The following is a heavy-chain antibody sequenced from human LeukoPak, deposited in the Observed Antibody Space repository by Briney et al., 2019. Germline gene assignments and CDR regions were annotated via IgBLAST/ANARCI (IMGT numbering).Heavy chain of an antibody. CDR1: GGTFSSYA. D-gene: IGHD3-22*01. CDR2: IIPIFGTA. J-gene: IGHJ4*02. V-gene: IGHV1-69*05. CDR3: ASGHADYYDSSGPGDYFDY. Sequence: SVKVSCKASGGTFSSYAISWVRQAPGQGLEWMGGIIPIFGTANYAQKFQGRVTITTDESTSTAYMELSSLRSEDTAVYYCASGHADYYDSSGPGDYFDYWGQETLVTVSS.